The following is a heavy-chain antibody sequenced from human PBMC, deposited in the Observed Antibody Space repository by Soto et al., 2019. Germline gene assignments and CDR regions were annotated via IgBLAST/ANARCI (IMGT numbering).Heavy chain of an antibody. Sequence: SETLSLTCAVYGASLSDNYCNWLRQPPGKGLEWIGEINHSGNTNYNPSLRSRVTISIDTSKNQLSLTLRSVYAADTDVYYCATRRGDFDAWGQGTPVTVSS. D-gene: IGHD2-21*02. CDR3: ATRRGDFDA. CDR1: GASLSDNY. CDR2: INHSGNT. V-gene: IGHV4-34*01. J-gene: IGHJ5*02.